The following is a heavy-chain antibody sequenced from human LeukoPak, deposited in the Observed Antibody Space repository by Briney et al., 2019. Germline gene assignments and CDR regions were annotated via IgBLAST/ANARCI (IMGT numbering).Heavy chain of an antibody. CDR3: ARDAYYVILTGYLFDY. D-gene: IGHD3-9*01. CDR2: IYTSGST. CDR1: GGSISSYY. Sequence: SETLSLTCTVSGGSISSYYWSWIRQPAGKGLEWIGRIYTSGSTNYNPSLTSRVTISVDTSKNQFSLKLSSVTAADTAVYYCARDAYYVILTGYLFDYWGQGTLVTVS. V-gene: IGHV4-4*07. J-gene: IGHJ4*02.